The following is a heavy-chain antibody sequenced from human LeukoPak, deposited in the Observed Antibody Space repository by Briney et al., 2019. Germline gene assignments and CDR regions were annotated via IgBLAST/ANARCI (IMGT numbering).Heavy chain of an antibody. V-gene: IGHV1-69*04. D-gene: IGHD3-22*01. J-gene: IGHJ6*02. CDR3: AGGYYYDSSGYYQINNYYGMDV. CDR1: GGTFSSYA. Sequence: GASVKVPCKTSGGTFSSYAISWVRQAPGQGLEWMGRIIPILGIPNYAQKFQGRVTITADKSTSTAYMELSSLRSEDTAVYYCAGGYYYDSSGYYQINNYYGMDVWGQGTTVTV. CDR2: IIPILGIP.